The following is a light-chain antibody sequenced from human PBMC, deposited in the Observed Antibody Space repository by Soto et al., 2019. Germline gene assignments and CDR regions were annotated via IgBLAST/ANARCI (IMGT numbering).Light chain of an antibody. CDR1: QSVSSN. Sequence: EIVMTQSPATLSVSPGERATLSCRASQSVSSNLAWYQQKPCQAPRLLIYGASTRTTGIPARFSGSGSGTEFTLTISSLQTEDFAVYYCQQYNNWPWTFGPGTKVEIK. CDR2: GAS. CDR3: QQYNNWPWT. J-gene: IGKJ1*01. V-gene: IGKV3-15*01.